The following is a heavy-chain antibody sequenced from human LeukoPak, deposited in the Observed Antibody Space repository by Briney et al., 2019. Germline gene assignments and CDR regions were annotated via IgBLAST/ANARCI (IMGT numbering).Heavy chain of an antibody. V-gene: IGHV3-66*01. Sequence: GGSLRLSCAASGFTVSSNYMTWVRQAPGKGLEWVSVIYSGGSTYYPDSVKGRFTISRDNSKNTVYLQMNSLRAEDTAVYYCARCPIGRDGYNRGAFDIWGQGTMVTVSS. J-gene: IGHJ3*02. CDR3: ARCPIGRDGYNRGAFDI. CDR1: GFTVSSNY. D-gene: IGHD5-24*01. CDR2: IYSGGST.